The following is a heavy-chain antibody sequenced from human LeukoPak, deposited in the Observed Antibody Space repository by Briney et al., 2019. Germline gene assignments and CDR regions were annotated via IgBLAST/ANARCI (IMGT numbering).Heavy chain of an antibody. Sequence: PGGSLRLSCAASGFTFNTYTMNWVRQAPGKGLEWVSSISSSSNHIYYADSVKGRFTVSRDNSRNTVYLQMNSVRAEDTAVYYCAKDMGSIMSGRRYLDYWGQGALVTVSS. CDR2: ISSSSNHI. V-gene: IGHV3-21*01. D-gene: IGHD6-6*01. CDR1: GFTFNTYT. CDR3: AKDMGSIMSGRRYLDY. J-gene: IGHJ4*02.